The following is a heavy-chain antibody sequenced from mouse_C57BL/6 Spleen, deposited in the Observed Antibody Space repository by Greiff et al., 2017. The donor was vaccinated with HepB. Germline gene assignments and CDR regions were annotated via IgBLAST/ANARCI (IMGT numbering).Heavy chain of an antibody. CDR1: GFSLTSYG. V-gene: IGHV2-2*01. Sequence: VKLQESGPGLVQPSQSLSITCTVSGFSLTSYGVHWVRQSPGKGLEWLGVIWSGGSTDYNAAFLSRLSISKDNSKSQVFFKMNSLQADDTAIYYCARKWNYGSPLDYWGQGTTLTVSS. CDR2: IWSGGST. CDR3: ARKWNYGSPLDY. J-gene: IGHJ2*01. D-gene: IGHD1-1*01.